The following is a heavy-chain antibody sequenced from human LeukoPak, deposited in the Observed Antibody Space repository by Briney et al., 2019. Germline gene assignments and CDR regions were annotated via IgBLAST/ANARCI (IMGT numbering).Heavy chain of an antibody. V-gene: IGHV3-23*01. D-gene: IGHD2-2*02. J-gene: IGHJ4*02. CDR2: ISGSGGST. CDR1: GFPFSSYA. Sequence: GSLNLSCAPSGFPFSSYAMSWVRQAPGKGLEWVSGISGSGGSTYYADSVKGRFTIARDNSKNTLYLQMNSLRAEDTAVYYCAKGNCRGTSCYSDYWGQGTLVTVSS. CDR3: AKGNCRGTSCYSDY.